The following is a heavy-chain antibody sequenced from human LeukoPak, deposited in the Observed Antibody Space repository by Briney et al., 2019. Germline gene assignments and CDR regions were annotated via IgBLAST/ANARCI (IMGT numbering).Heavy chain of an antibody. Sequence: SETLSLTCTVSGGSISGYYWSWIRQAPGKGLEWIGNIYYAGSTNYNPSLKSRVTISVDASKNQFSLMLSSVTAADTAVYYCARIIAAAGRQDWFDPWGQGTLVTVSS. D-gene: IGHD6-13*01. V-gene: IGHV4-59*01. CDR3: ARIIAAAGRQDWFDP. CDR2: IYYAGST. J-gene: IGHJ5*02. CDR1: GGSISGYY.